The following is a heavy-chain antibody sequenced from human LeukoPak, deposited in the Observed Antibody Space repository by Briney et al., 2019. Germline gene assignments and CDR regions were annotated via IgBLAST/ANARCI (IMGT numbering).Heavy chain of an antibody. CDR2: IRYDGSNK. CDR3: AKDYYCSGGSCYFTSPMNFDY. CDR1: GFTFSSYG. V-gene: IGHV3-30*02. Sequence: GGSLRLSCAASGFTFSSYGMHWVRQAPGKGPEWVAFIRYDGSNKYYADSVKGRFTISRDNSKNTLYLQMNSLRAEDTAVYYCAKDYYCSGGSCYFTSPMNFDYWGQGTLVTVSS. J-gene: IGHJ4*02. D-gene: IGHD2-15*01.